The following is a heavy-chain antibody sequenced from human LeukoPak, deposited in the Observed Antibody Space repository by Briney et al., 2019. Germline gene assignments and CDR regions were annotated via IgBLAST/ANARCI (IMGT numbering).Heavy chain of an antibody. D-gene: IGHD2-15*01. CDR1: GFTFSSYS. CDR3: AREGLGYCSGGSCLYYFDY. V-gene: IGHV3-21*01. Sequence: GGSLRLSCAASGFTFSSYSMNWVRQAPGKGLEWVSSISSSSSYIYYADSVKGRFTISRDNAKNSLYLQMNSLRAEDTAVYYCAREGLGYCSGGSCLYYFDYWGQGTLVTVSS. CDR2: ISSSSSYI. J-gene: IGHJ4*02.